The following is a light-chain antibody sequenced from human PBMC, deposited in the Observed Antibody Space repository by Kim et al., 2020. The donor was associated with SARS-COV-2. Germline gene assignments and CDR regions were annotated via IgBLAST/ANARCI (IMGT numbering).Light chain of an antibody. J-gene: IGKJ4*01. Sequence: ASVRDRVNSTCRGSQSLNGLLGWEQPKPGTAPKLLVYKASSLESGVPSRFSGSGSGTEFTLTISNLQPDDLATYYCQHYNGYPITFGGGTKVDIK. V-gene: IGKV1-5*03. CDR1: QSLNGL. CDR2: KAS. CDR3: QHYNGYPIT.